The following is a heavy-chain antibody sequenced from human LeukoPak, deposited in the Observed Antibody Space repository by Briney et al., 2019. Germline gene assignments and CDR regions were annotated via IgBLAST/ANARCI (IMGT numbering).Heavy chain of an antibody. V-gene: IGHV3-7*01. Sequence: GGSLRLFCAASGFPFSSYWMSWVRQAPGKGLEWVANIKQDGSEKYYVDSVKGRFTISRDNAKNSLYLQMNSLRAEDTAVYYRARGGIEDWGQGTLVTVSS. CDR1: GFPFSSYW. D-gene: IGHD1-26*01. J-gene: IGHJ4*02. CDR3: ARGGIED. CDR2: IKQDGSEK.